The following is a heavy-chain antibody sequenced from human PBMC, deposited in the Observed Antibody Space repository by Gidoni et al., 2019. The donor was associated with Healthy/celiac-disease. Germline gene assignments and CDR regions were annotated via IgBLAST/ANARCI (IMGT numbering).Heavy chain of an antibody. J-gene: IGHJ6*02. Sequence: EVQLVESGGGLVQPGGSLRLSCAASGFTFSSSSMNWVRQAPGKGLEWVSYISSSSSTIYYADSVKGRFTISRDNAKNSLYLQMNSLRDEDTAVYYCARGAMSTPTYYYYGMDVWGQGTTVTVSS. D-gene: IGHD2-2*01. CDR2: ISSSSSTI. V-gene: IGHV3-48*02. CDR3: ARGAMSTPTYYYYGMDV. CDR1: GFTFSSSS.